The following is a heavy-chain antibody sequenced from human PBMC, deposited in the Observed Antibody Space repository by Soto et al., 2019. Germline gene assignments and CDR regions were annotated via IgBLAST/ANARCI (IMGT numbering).Heavy chain of an antibody. J-gene: IGHJ5*02. D-gene: IGHD2-21*01. Sequence: PSESRSLASIVYGAALNIGNYYWIWIRHVPGKGLEWIGNIYVTGAVDDNPSLRDRITISQDTSERQFSLNLRLVSAADTAVYYCARLRIATNNYKWFDPWGQGTLVTVSS. CDR3: ARLRIATNNYKWFDP. V-gene: IGHV4-31*03. CDR2: IYVTGAV. CDR1: GAALNIGNYY.